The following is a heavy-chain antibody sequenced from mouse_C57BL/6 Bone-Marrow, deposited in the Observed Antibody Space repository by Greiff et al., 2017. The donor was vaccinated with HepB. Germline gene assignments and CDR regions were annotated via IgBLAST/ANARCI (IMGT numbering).Heavy chain of an antibody. V-gene: IGHV1-82*01. D-gene: IGHD2-1*01. CDR1: GYAFSSSW. Sequence: QVQLQQSGPELVKPGASVKISCKASGYAFSSSWMNWVKQRPGKGLEWIGRIYPGDGDTNYNGKFKGKATLTADKSSSTAYMQLSSLTSEDSAVYFCACYGNSFAYWGQGTLVTVSA. CDR3: ACYGNSFAY. J-gene: IGHJ3*01. CDR2: IYPGDGDT.